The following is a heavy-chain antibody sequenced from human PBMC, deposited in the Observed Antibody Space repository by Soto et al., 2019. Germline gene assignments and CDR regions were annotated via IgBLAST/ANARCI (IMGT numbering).Heavy chain of an antibody. Sequence: QVQLQESGPGLVKPSQTLSLTCTVSGGSISSGDYYWSWSRQPTGKGLEWIGYIYYSGSTYYNPSLKGRVTISVDTSKNQFALKLSSVTAADTAVYYCARAGTSWFDPWGQGTLVTVSS. CDR1: GGSISSGDYY. V-gene: IGHV4-30-4*01. CDR2: IYYSGST. J-gene: IGHJ5*02. CDR3: ARAGTSWFDP. D-gene: IGHD6-19*01.